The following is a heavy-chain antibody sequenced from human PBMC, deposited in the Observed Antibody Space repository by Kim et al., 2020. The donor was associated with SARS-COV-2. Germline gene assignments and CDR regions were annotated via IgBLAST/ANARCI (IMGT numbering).Heavy chain of an antibody. Sequence: GGSLRLSCAASGFTVSSNYMSWVRQAPGKGLEWVSVIYSGGSTYYADSVKGRFTISRDNSKNTLYLQMNSLRAEDTAVYYCARDRSYNWFDPWGQEPWSPSHQ. CDR2: IYSGGST. J-gene: IGHJ5*02. V-gene: IGHV3-53*01. CDR3: ARDRSYNWFDP. CDR1: GFTVSSNY.